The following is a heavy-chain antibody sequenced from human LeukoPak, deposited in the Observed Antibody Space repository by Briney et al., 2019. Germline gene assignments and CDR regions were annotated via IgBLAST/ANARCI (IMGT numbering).Heavy chain of an antibody. CDR3: ARDRYYYDSSGYYPDFDY. V-gene: IGHV1-18*01. Sequence: ASVKVSCKASGYSFTSYGISWVRQAPGQGLEWMGWISAYNGNTNYAQKLQGRVTMTTDTFTSTAYMELRSLRSDDTAVCYCARDRYYYDSSGYYPDFDYWGQGTLVTVSS. CDR2: ISAYNGNT. J-gene: IGHJ4*02. CDR1: GYSFTSYG. D-gene: IGHD3-22*01.